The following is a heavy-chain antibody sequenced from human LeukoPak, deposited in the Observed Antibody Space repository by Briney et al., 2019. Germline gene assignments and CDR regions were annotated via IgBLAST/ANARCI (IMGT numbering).Heavy chain of an antibody. Sequence: SETLSLTCTVSGGSISSYYWSWIRQPPGKGLEWIGYIYYSGSTYYNPSLKSRVTISVDTSKNQFSLKLSSVTAADTAVYYCASETAELAAAGNFDYWGQGTLVTVSS. J-gene: IGHJ4*02. CDR2: IYYSGST. V-gene: IGHV4-59*08. CDR1: GGSISSYY. D-gene: IGHD6-13*01. CDR3: ASETAELAAAGNFDY.